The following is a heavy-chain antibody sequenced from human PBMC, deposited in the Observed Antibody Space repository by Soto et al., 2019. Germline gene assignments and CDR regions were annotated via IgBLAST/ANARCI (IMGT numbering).Heavy chain of an antibody. CDR1: RYTFTSYY. D-gene: IGHD3-22*01. V-gene: IGHV1-46*03. CDR3: ARDYDSSGYPRYYFDY. CDR2: INPSGGST. J-gene: IGHJ4*02. Sequence: QVQLVQSGAEVKKPGASVKVSCKASRYTFTSYYMHWVRQAPGQGLEWMGIINPSGGSTSYAQKFQGRVTMTRHTXTXPVYMELSSLRSEDTAVYYCARDYDSSGYPRYYFDYWGQGTLVTVSS.